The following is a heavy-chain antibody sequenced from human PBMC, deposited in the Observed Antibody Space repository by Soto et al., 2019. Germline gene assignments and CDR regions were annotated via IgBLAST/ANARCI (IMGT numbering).Heavy chain of an antibody. J-gene: IGHJ4*02. CDR1: GFILRPNG. D-gene: IGHD2-15*01. CDR2: FNIAGT. V-gene: IGHV3-53*01. Sequence: GGSLRLSCAVTGFILRPNGISWVRQAPGKGLEWVSSFNIAGTYYSDSVRGRFIISRDLPRNTLYLQMDSLRVEDTAMYYCVGDGGNCYSGQGTLNTVSS. CDR3: VGDGGNCY.